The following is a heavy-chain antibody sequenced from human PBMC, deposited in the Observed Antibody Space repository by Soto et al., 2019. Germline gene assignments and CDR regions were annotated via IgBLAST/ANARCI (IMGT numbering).Heavy chain of an antibody. J-gene: IGHJ4*02. CDR2: ISYDGSNK. Sequence: GGSLRISCAASGVTFSSYGMHWARQAPGKGLEWVAVISYDGSNKYYADSVKGRFTISRDNSKNTLYLQMNSLRAEDTAVYYCAKGAGPPVTTFDYWGQGTLVTVSS. CDR3: AKGAGPPVTTFDY. D-gene: IGHD4-17*01. V-gene: IGHV3-30*18. CDR1: GVTFSSYG.